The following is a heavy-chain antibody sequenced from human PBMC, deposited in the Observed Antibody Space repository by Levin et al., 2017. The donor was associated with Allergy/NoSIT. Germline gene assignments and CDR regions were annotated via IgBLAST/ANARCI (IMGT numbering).Heavy chain of an antibody. J-gene: IGHJ3*01. CDR2: TRNKANSYTT. CDR3: ARGGYCSGGRCYSPDVFEV. CDR1: GFIFSDHY. V-gene: IGHV3-72*01. Sequence: GGSLRLSCAASGFIFSDHYMDWVRLAPGKGLEWVGRTRNKANSYTTEYAASVKGRFTISRDDSKNSVYLQMNSLKTEDTALYYCARGGYCSGGRCYSPDVFEVWGQGTMVIVSS. D-gene: IGHD2-15*01.